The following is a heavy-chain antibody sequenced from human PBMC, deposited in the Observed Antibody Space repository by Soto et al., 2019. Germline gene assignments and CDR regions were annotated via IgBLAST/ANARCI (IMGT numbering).Heavy chain of an antibody. J-gene: IGHJ5*02. Sequence: ASETLSLTCAIAGDSVSSNTASWKWIRQSPSRDLEWLGRTYFRSKWYNDYAVSVKSRIIINPDTSNNQFSLQLNSVTPEDTAVYFCSKGDNLGPKTGYSFDPWGQGIMVTVSS. CDR1: GDSVSSNTAS. D-gene: IGHD2-15*01. V-gene: IGHV6-1*01. CDR3: SKGDNLGPKTGYSFDP. CDR2: TYFRSKWYN.